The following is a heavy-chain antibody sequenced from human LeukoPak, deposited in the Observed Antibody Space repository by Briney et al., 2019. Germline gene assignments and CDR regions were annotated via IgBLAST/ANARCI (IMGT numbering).Heavy chain of an antibody. CDR3: ARGGYEVTMVRGVLDY. V-gene: IGHV1-2*02. CDR2: INPNSGGT. CDR1: GYTFTGYY. Sequence: ASVKVSCKASGYTFTGYYMHWVRQAPGQGLEWMGWINPNSGGTNYAQKFQGRVTMTRDTSISTAYMELSRLRSDDTAVYYCARGGYEVTMVRGVLDYWGQGALVTVSP. D-gene: IGHD3-10*01. J-gene: IGHJ4*02.